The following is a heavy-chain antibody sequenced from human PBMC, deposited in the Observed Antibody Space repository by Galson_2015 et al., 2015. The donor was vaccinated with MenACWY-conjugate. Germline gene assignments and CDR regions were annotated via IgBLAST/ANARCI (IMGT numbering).Heavy chain of an antibody. Sequence: SLRLSCAASGFTFSSYGMHWVRQAPGKGLEWVAVIWYDGSNKYYADSVKGRFTISRDNSKNTLYLQMNSLRAEDTAVYYCARDGIAAAGFDYWGQGTLVTVSS. CDR2: IWYDGSNK. CDR1: GFTFSSYG. J-gene: IGHJ4*02. V-gene: IGHV3-33*08. CDR3: ARDGIAAAGFDY. D-gene: IGHD6-13*01.